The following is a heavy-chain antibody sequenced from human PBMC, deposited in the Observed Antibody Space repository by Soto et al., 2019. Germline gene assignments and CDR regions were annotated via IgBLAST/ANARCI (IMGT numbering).Heavy chain of an antibody. CDR2: ISDSGAIT. CDR3: AKELRGGLGAFEI. D-gene: IGHD3-16*01. J-gene: IGHJ3*02. Sequence: EAQLLQSGGGLIQPGGSLRLSCAASGFTFDYCAMNWVRQVPGKGLEWVSIISDSGAITHYADSVNGRLTIARDNSKNLVSLEVPSARVEDPAVFYCAKELRGGLGAFEIWGQGTMVIVSS. CDR1: GFTFDYCA. V-gene: IGHV3-23*01.